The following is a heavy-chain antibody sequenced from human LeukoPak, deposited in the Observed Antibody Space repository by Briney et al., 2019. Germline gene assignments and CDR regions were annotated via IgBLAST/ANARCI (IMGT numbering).Heavy chain of an antibody. V-gene: IGHV1-18*01. CDR3: ARVEEVRGGITSFDY. CDR2: ISVYNGNT. D-gene: IGHD3-10*01. J-gene: IGHJ4*02. CDR1: GYTFTSYA. Sequence: ASVKVSCKASGYTFTSYAISWVRQAPGQGLEWMGWISVYNGNTNYAQKLQGRVTVTTDTSTSTAYMELRSLTSDDTAVYYCARVEEVRGGITSFDYWGQGTLITVSS.